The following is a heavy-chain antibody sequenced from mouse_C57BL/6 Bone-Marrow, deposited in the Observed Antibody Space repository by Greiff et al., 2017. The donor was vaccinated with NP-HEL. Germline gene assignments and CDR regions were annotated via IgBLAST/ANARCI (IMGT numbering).Heavy chain of an antibody. V-gene: IGHV2-9-1*01. J-gene: IGHJ1*03. D-gene: IGHD2-4*01. CDR3: ARKGYYDYDWYFDV. Sequence: VKLVESGPGLVAPSQSLSITCTVSGFSLTSYAISWVRQPPGKGLEWLGVIWTGGGTNYNSALKSRLSISKDNSKSQVFLKMNSLQTDDTARYYCARKGYYDYDWYFDVWGTGTTVTVSS. CDR1: GFSLTSYA. CDR2: IWTGGGT.